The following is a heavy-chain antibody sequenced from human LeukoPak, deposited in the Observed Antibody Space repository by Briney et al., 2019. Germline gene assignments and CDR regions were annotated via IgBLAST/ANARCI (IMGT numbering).Heavy chain of an antibody. CDR3: ARGVGGFDY. J-gene: IGHJ4*02. Sequence: GGSLRLSCTTSGFTFSNYSMNWVRQTPGRGLEWVANINHGGSEKYYPDSVKGRFTISRDNTNTSLYLQMNSLRDDDTAIYYCARGVGGFDYWGQGALVTVSS. CDR2: INHGGSEK. V-gene: IGHV3-7*04. CDR1: GFTFSNYS. D-gene: IGHD3-10*01.